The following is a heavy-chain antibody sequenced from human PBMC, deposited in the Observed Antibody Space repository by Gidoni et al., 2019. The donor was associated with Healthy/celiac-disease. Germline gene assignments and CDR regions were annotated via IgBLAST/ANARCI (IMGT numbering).Heavy chain of an antibody. J-gene: IGHJ4*02. CDR3: ARDGRLLGMADY. CDR2: IYHSGST. D-gene: IGHD3-10*01. V-gene: IGHV4-38-2*02. Sequence: QVQLQESGPGLVKPSETLSLTCAVSGYSISSGYYWGWIRQPPGKGLEWIGSIYHSGSTYYNPSLKSRVTISVDTSKNQFSLKLSSVTAADTAVYYCARDGRLLGMADYWGQGTLVTVSS. CDR1: GYSISSGYY.